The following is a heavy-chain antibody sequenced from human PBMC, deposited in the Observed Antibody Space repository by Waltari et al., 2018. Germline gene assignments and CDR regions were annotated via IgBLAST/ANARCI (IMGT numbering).Heavy chain of an antibody. CDR3: AKPFHYYDSSGSFDY. V-gene: IGHV3-30*18. J-gene: IGHJ4*02. CDR2: IWYDGSNK. D-gene: IGHD3-22*01. Sequence: QVQLVESGGGVVQPGRSLRLSCAASGFTFSSYGMHWVRQAPGKGLEWVAVIWYDGSNKYYADSVKGRFTISRDNSKNTLYLQMNSLRAEDTAMYYCAKPFHYYDSSGSFDYWGQGTLVTVSS. CDR1: GFTFSSYG.